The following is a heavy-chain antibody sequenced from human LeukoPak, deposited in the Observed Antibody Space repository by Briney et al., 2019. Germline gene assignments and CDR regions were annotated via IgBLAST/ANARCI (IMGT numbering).Heavy chain of an antibody. Sequence: GGSLRLSCAASGFRFDDHGMSWVRQAPGKGLEWVSGINWNGGSTGYGDSVKGRFTIPRDNAKNSLSLQMNSLRAEDTALYYCAGGDRNGWYFDYWGQGILVTVSS. CDR2: INWNGGST. V-gene: IGHV3-20*04. CDR1: GFRFDDHG. D-gene: IGHD6-19*01. J-gene: IGHJ4*02. CDR3: AGGDRNGWYFDY.